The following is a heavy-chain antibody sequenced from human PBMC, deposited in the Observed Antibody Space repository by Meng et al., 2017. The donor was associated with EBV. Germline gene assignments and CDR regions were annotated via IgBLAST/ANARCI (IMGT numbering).Heavy chain of an antibody. V-gene: IGHV4-39*01. CDR1: XVSISSFYY. J-gene: IGHJ4*02. D-gene: IGHD5/OR15-5a*01. CDR3: ARPFPSIVSPRLDPFGD. Sequence: QLQLQESGPGQVKPSXXXXLTXXVXXVSISSFYYWAWLRQPPGRGLEWIGSAHYSGRTYYSPSLRSRVTVSIDTSKNQFSLRLTSVTAADTALYYCARPFPSIVSPRLDPFGDWGQGALVTVSS. CDR2: AHYSGRT.